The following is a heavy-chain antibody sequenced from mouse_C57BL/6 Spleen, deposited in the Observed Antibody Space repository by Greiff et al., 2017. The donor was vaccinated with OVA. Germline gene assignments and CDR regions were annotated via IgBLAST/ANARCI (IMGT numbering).Heavy chain of an antibody. V-gene: IGHV1-52*01. J-gene: IGHJ3*01. D-gene: IGHD1-1*01. CDR2: IEPYDSET. CDR1: GYTFTSYW. CDR3: AREGLRSSFAY. Sequence: VQLQQPGAELVRPGSSVKLSCTASGYTFTSYWMRWLKRRPIQGLEWIGNIEPYDSETHYNQKFKDKSTLTVDKSSSPAYMQLSSLTSDDSAVYYCAREGLRSSFAYWGQGTLVTVSA.